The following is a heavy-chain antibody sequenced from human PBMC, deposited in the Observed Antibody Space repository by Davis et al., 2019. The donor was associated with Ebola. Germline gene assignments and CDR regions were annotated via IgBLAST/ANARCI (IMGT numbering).Heavy chain of an antibody. J-gene: IGHJ4*02. Sequence: PSETLSLTCTVSGGSISSGDYYWSWIRQPPGKGLEWIGYIYYSGSTYYNPSLKSRVTISVDTSKNQFSLKLSSVTAADTAVYYCARQVEGNGSFDYWGQGTLVTVSS. D-gene: IGHD4-23*01. CDR3: ARQVEGNGSFDY. V-gene: IGHV4-30-4*02. CDR2: IYYSGST. CDR1: GGSISSGDYY.